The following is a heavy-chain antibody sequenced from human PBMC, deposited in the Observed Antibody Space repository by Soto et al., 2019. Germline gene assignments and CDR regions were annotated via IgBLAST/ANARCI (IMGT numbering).Heavy chain of an antibody. Sequence: SETLSLSSSVSDGPLSGVDYYWSLTRQHPGKGPEWIGYIYYSGSTDYNPSLKSRVTISVDTSKNQFSLKLSSVTAADTAVYYCARDRMYYYGSGSYPLVARGFDPWGQGILVTVSS. D-gene: IGHD3-10*01. J-gene: IGHJ5*02. V-gene: IGHV4-30-4*08. CDR2: IYYSGST. CDR3: ARDRMYYYGSGSYPLVARGFDP. CDR1: DGPLSGVDYY.